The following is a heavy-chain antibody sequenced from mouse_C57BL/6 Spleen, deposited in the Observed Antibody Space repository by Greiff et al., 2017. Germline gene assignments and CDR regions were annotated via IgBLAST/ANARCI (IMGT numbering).Heavy chain of an antibody. CDR2: IHPNSGST. CDR1: GYTFTSYW. V-gene: IGHV1-64*01. CDR3: AKGDWDYGSRGPYFDY. Sequence: QVQLQQPGAELVKPGASVKLSCKASGYTFTSYWMHWVKQRPGQGLEWIGMIHPNSGSTNSNEKFMSKATLTVDKSSSTAYMQLSSLTSEDAAVYYCAKGDWDYGSRGPYFDYWGQGTTLTVSS. J-gene: IGHJ2*01. D-gene: IGHD1-1*01.